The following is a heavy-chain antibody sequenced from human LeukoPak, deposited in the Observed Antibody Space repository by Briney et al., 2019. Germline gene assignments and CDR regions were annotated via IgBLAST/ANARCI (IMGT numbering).Heavy chain of an antibody. J-gene: IGHJ4*02. CDR3: ARDPPNAHYDSSGYYPLDDY. CDR1: GGSFSGYY. V-gene: IGHV4-34*01. Sequence: SETLSLTCAVYGGSFSGYYWNWIRQPPGKGLEWIGEINHSGSTNYNPSLKSRVTISVDTSKNQFSLKLSSVTAADTAVYYCARDPPNAHYDSSGYYPLDDYWGQGTLVTVSS. D-gene: IGHD3-22*01. CDR2: INHSGST.